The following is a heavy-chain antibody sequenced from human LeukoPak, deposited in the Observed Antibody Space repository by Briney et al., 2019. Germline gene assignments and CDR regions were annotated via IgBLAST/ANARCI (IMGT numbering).Heavy chain of an antibody. Sequence: PLGSLRLSSAASRFTATREYMSWVPQAPGNRLKWVSVIYSDDNTYHPVPVKGRFTVCRDNSKHTLFLQKNSLRAEDTGVYYCAREYSSSFHAFDVWGQGTMVRVS. CDR1: RFTATREY. CDR2: IYSDDNT. V-gene: IGHV3-53*01. J-gene: IGHJ3*01. CDR3: AREYSSSFHAFDV. D-gene: IGHD3-22*01.